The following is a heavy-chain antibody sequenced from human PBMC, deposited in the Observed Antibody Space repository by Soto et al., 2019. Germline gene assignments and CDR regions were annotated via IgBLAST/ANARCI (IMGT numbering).Heavy chain of an antibody. CDR2: VNSGGNT. D-gene: IGHD3-22*01. CDR1: GFAYSSYA. Sequence: GGSLRLSCAASGFAYSSYAMSWVRQAPGKGLEWVSAVNSGGNTSYADSVKGRFTISRDNSRKALYLQMNSLRAEDTALYYCAKGGFYDSLGWLDPWGQGTLVTVSS. J-gene: IGHJ5*02. V-gene: IGHV3-23*01. CDR3: AKGGFYDSLGWLDP.